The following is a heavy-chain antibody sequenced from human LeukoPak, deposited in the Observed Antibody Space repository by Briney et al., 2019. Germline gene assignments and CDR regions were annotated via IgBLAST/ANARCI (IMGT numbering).Heavy chain of an antibody. Sequence: QPGGSLRLSCAASGFTFSNYALYWVRQAPGRGLQWVSLISYDGINKYYSDSVKGRFTISRDNAKNSLYLQMNSLRAEDTALYYCARDTDSSGYYGAFDIWGQGTMVTVSS. CDR3: ARDTDSSGYYGAFDI. V-gene: IGHV3-30*04. D-gene: IGHD3-22*01. CDR1: GFTFSNYA. J-gene: IGHJ3*02. CDR2: ISYDGINK.